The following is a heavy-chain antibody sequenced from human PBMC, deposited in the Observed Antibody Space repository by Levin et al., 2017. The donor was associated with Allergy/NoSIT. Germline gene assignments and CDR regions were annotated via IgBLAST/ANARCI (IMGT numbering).Heavy chain of an antibody. CDR2: INSRGST. D-gene: IGHD6-19*01. Sequence: KASETLSLTCGVYGGSLTYYCWTWIRQPPGKGLEWIGEINSRGSTNYNPSLRSRVTISLDTSKNQVSLKLNSVTAEDTAIYFCARGTEQWLPPNYYYHGMDVWGQGTTVTVSS. CDR1: GGSLTYYC. CDR3: ARGTEQWLPPNYYYHGMDV. J-gene: IGHJ6*02. V-gene: IGHV4-34*01.